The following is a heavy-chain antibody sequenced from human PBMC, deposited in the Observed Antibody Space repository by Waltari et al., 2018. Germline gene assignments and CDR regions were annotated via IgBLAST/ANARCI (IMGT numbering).Heavy chain of an antibody. V-gene: IGHV3-23*01. CDR1: GFTFGNFX. D-gene: IGHD2-21*02. CDR3: ARDECTGGDCYSHFHY. Sequence: EVHLLESGGGLVRPGGLLGLPWAATGFTFGNFXXXXVRQAPGKGLGWVSCIINNGDSSFSAYSVKGRFTISRDNSKNTLYLQMENLRGEDTAVYYCARDECTGGDCYSHFHYWGQGTLVTVSS. J-gene: IGHJ4*02. CDR2: IINNGDSS.